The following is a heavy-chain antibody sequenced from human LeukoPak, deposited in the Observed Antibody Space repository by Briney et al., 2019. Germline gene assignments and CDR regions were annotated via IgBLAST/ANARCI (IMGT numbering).Heavy chain of an antibody. V-gene: IGHV3-74*01. J-gene: IGHJ5*02. CDR1: GFTFSSYW. CDR3: ARVVIINNWFDP. D-gene: IGHD3-3*01. Sequence: PGGSLRLSCAASGFTFSSYWMHWVRQAPGKGLVWVSRVNSDGSSTSYADSVKGRFTISRDNAKNTLYLQMNSLRAEDTAVYYCARVVIINNWFDPWGQGTLVTVSS. CDR2: VNSDGSST.